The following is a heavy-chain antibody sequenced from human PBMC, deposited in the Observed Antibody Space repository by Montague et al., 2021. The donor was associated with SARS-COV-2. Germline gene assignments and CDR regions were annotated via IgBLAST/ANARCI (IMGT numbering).Heavy chain of an antibody. CDR2: IYNNESA. D-gene: IGHD5-12*01. CDR1: GSSVRSYY. J-gene: IGHJ4*02. CDR3: SRENTLATFGGPYYMDS. V-gene: IGHV4-59*02. Sequence: SETLSLTCIVSGSSVRSYYWSWIRQPPGQGLELIGYIYNNESAYYNHSLKIQVTISIDTSKNQFSLNLSSMTAADTAVYYCSRENTLATFGGPYYMDSWGQGTLVTVSA.